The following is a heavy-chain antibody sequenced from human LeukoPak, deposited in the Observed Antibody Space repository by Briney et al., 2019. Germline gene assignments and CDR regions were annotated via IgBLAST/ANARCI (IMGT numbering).Heavy chain of an antibody. CDR3: ARVSRVEYCSSTSCYTTGYFDY. CDR2: IIPIFGTA. V-gene: IGHV1-69*05. CDR1: GGTFSSYA. Sequence: SVKVSCKASGGTFSSYAISWVRQAPGQGLEWMGGIIPIFGTANYAQKFQGRVTITTDESTSTAYMELSSLRSEDTAVYYCARVSRVEYCSSTSCYTTGYFDYWGQGTLVTVSS. D-gene: IGHD2-2*02. J-gene: IGHJ4*02.